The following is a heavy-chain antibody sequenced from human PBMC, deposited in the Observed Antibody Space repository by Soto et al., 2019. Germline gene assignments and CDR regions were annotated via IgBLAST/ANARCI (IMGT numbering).Heavy chain of an antibody. D-gene: IGHD2-15*01. J-gene: IGHJ4*02. CDR3: VVAALPYSSDY. CDR1: GYTFTSYG. CDR2: ISAYNGNT. V-gene: IGHV1-18*01. Sequence: QVQLVQSGAEVKKPGASVKVSCKASGYTFTSYGISWVRQAPGQGLEWMGWISAYNGNTNYAQKLQGRVTITTDTSTSTAYMALRSLRSADTAVSYCVVAALPYSSDYWGQGTLVTVSS.